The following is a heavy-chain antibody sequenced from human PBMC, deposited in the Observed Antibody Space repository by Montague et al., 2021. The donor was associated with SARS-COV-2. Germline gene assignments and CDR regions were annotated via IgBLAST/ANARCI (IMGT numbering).Heavy chain of an antibody. CDR2: TYYRSKWYT. Sequence: CAISGDSVSSNSAAWNWIRQSPSGGLEWLGRTYYRSKWYTDYAPSVKTRITITPDTSNNQFSLHLNSVTPGDKAGYYCAREGTVPGPRGIYFDDWGQGTLVTVSS. J-gene: IGHJ4*02. V-gene: IGHV6-1*01. D-gene: IGHD1-1*01. CDR1: GDSVSSNSAA. CDR3: AREGTVPGPRGIYFDD.